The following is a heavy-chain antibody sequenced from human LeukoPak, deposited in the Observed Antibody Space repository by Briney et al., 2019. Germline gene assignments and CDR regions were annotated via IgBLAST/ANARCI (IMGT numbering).Heavy chain of an antibody. CDR1: GGSIDTYY. CDR2: VFHTGST. CDR3: AAEFSACDPFDS. V-gene: IGHV4-4*09. J-gene: IGHJ4*02. D-gene: IGHD3-16*01. Sequence: SEALSLTCTVSGGSIDTYYWNWIRQPPGKGLEWIGYVFHTGSTNYNPSLKSRVTISVDTSKNQFSLKLSSVTAADTAVYYCAAEFSACDPFDSWGQGTLVTVSS.